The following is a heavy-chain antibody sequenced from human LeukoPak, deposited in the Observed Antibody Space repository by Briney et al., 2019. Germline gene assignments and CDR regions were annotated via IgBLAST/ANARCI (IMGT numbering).Heavy chain of an antibody. Sequence: GGSLRLSCAASGFTFSNYAMHWVRQAPGKGLEYVSAISNDGGSRYYVNSVKGRFTISRDNSKNTLDLQMGSLRAEDMAVYYCAKDQAVYYGDYWGQGTLVTVSS. J-gene: IGHJ4*02. CDR2: ISNDGGSR. CDR3: AKDQAVYYGDY. CDR1: GFTFSNYA. V-gene: IGHV3-64*01.